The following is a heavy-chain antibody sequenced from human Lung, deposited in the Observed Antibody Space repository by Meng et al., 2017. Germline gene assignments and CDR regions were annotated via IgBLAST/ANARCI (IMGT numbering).Heavy chain of an antibody. V-gene: IGHV6-1*01. CDR2: TYYRYKWYS. Sequence: QLQQSGRGGVKPSQTLSLTCGSSGDGSSSSRDSWRWIRQSRSRGLGWMGGTYYRYKWYSEYATSVSSRITINADTSKTLFSLQLNALTPEDTAVYYCTGVGHQNWFDSWGQGTLVTVSS. D-gene: IGHD2-8*01. J-gene: IGHJ5*01. CDR1: GDGSSSSRDS. CDR3: TGVGHQNWFDS.